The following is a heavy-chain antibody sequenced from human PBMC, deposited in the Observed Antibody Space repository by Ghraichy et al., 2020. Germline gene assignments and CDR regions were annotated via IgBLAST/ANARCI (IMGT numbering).Heavy chain of an antibody. CDR3: ARGGVGTDY. J-gene: IGHJ4*02. D-gene: IGHD2-8*02. Sequence: GGSLRLSCAVSGFTFSNYGMNWVRQAPGKGLEWVSFIDSSGNYINYADSVKGRFTISRDNAKNSLYLQMNSLRTEDTAIYYFARGGVGTDYWGQGTLVTVSS. CDR2: IDSSGNYI. CDR1: GFTFSNYG. V-gene: IGHV3-21*01.